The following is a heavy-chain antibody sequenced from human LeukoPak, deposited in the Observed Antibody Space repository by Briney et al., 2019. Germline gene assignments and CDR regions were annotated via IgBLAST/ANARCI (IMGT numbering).Heavy chain of an antibody. Sequence: GGSLRLSCGASGFRFSDYYMAWIRQAPGKGLEWISYISYSGSPIDYADSMKGRFTISRDNAKSSLYLQMDSLRVEDTAVYYCARGLYSYDYWGQGTLVTVSS. CDR1: GFRFSDYY. J-gene: IGHJ4*02. CDR3: ARGLYSYDY. CDR2: ISYSGSPI. D-gene: IGHD3-16*01. V-gene: IGHV3-11*04.